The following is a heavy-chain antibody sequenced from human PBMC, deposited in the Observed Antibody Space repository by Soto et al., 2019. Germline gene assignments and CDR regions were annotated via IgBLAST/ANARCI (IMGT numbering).Heavy chain of an antibody. V-gene: IGHV3-23*01. J-gene: IGHJ6*02. D-gene: IGHD2-15*01. CDR3: ARSTPVVTYADYYYGMDV. Sequence: PGGSLSLSCAASGCTFNGYALTWVRQPPGKGLEWVSIISSSGGGIYYVDSVKGRFTISRDNSRNTLTLQMNSLRAEDTAVYYCARSTPVVTYADYYYGMDVWGQGTTVTVS. CDR1: GCTFNGYA. CDR2: ISSSGGGI.